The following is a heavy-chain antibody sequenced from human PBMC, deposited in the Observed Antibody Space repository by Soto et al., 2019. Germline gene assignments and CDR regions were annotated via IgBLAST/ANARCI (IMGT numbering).Heavy chain of an antibody. CDR3: AREYYYDSSGPLFPHDY. Sequence: PGGSLRLSCAASGFTFSSYSMNWVRQAPGKGLEWVSYISSSSSTIYYADSVKGRFTISRDNAKNSLYLQMNSLRDEDTAVYYCAREYYYDSSGPLFPHDYWGQGTLVTVSS. J-gene: IGHJ4*02. CDR1: GFTFSSYS. CDR2: ISSSSSTI. D-gene: IGHD3-22*01. V-gene: IGHV3-48*02.